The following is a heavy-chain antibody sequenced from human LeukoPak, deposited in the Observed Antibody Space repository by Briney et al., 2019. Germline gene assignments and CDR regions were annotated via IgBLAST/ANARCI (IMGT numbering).Heavy chain of an antibody. D-gene: IGHD3-22*01. CDR3: ARGGNYSDSSGFSNFDS. Sequence: SGTVSLTCTVSGGSISTYYWSWIRQSAGKGLEWIGRIPSSWSANYKLSVKSRVTMSVDTSKKQLSLKCTSVTAADTAVDYCARGGNYSDSSGFSNFDSWGQGTLVSV. CDR1: GGSISTYY. CDR2: IPSSWSA. J-gene: IGHJ4*02. V-gene: IGHV4-4*07.